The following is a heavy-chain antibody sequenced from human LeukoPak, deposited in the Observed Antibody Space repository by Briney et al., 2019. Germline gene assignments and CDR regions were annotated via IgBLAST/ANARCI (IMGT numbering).Heavy chain of an antibody. CDR1: GGSFSGYY. J-gene: IGHJ6*02. CDR3: ARYCSSTSCYDYYYYGMGV. Sequence: SETLSLTCAVYGGSFSGYYWSWIRQPPGKGLEWIGEINHSGSTNYNPSLKSRVTISVDTSKNQFSLKLSSVTAADTAVYYCARYCSSTSCYDYYYYGMGVWGQGTTVTVSS. D-gene: IGHD2-2*01. V-gene: IGHV4-34*01. CDR2: INHSGST.